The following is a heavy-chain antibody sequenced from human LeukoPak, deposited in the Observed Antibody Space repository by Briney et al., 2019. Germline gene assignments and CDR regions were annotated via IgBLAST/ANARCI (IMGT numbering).Heavy chain of an antibody. CDR1: GYTFTSYG. CDR2: ISDYNGNT. Sequence: ASVKVSCKTCGYTFTSYGISWVRQAPGQGLEWMGWISDYNGNTNYAQKLQGRVTMTTDTSTSTAYMELRSLRSDDTAVYYCAREDSGSYFDWGQGTLVTVSA. D-gene: IGHD3-10*01. J-gene: IGHJ4*02. CDR3: AREDSGSYFD. V-gene: IGHV1-18*01.